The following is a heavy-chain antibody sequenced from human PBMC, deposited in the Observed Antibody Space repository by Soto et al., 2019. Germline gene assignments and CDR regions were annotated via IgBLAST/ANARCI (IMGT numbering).Heavy chain of an antibody. D-gene: IGHD3-16*01. V-gene: IGHV3-30*18. J-gene: IGHJ4*02. CDR2: ISYDGSKE. CDR3: VKDRVESGLGEVDY. CDR1: GFTFSNNG. Sequence: QVQLGESGGGVVQPGRSLRLSCAASGFTFSNNGMHWARQAPGKGLEWVAVISYDGSKEYYADSVKGRFTISRDNSKNTLYLQMNSLRAEDTAAYYCVKDRVESGLGEVDYWGQGTLVTVSS.